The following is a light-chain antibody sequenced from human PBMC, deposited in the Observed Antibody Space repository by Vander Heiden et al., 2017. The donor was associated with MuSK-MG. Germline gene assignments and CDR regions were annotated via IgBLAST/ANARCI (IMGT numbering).Light chain of an antibody. V-gene: IGKV3-11*01. CDR2: DAS. CDR3: QQRSDWPRT. J-gene: IGKJ1*01. CDR1: ESVSTY. Sequence: EIVLTPSPATLSLSPGERGTLSCRASESVSTYLAWYQQKPGQAPRLLIYDASNRATGIPPRFRGSGSGTEFTLTISSLEPEDFAVYYCQQRSDWPRTFGLGTKVEVK.